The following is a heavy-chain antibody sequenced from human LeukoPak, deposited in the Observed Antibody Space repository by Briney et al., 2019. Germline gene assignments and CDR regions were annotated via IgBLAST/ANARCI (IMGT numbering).Heavy chain of an antibody. D-gene: IGHD4-17*01. V-gene: IGHV3-30*04. CDR1: GFTFSSYA. Sequence: PGGSLRLSCAASGFTFSSYAMHWVRQAPGKGLEWVAVISYDGSNKYYADSVKGRFIISRDNSKNTLYLQMNSLRAEDTAVYYCARSSNYGDLTIYFDYWGQGTLVTVSS. CDR2: ISYDGSNK. CDR3: ARSSNYGDLTIYFDY. J-gene: IGHJ4*02.